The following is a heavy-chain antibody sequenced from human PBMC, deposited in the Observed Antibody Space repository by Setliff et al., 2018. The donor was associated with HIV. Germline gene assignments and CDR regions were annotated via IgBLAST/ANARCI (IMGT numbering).Heavy chain of an antibody. D-gene: IGHD5-12*01. J-gene: IGHJ4*02. Sequence: SETLSLTCTLSGGSISTYYWGWIRQPPGKGLEWIGYIYYNGRPNFNPSLKSRVTMSVDTSNNQFSLRLSSVTAADTAVYYCARKHLANVFDYWGQGTQVTVSS. CDR3: ARKHLANVFDY. CDR2: IYYNGRP. V-gene: IGHV4-59*01. CDR1: GGSISTYY.